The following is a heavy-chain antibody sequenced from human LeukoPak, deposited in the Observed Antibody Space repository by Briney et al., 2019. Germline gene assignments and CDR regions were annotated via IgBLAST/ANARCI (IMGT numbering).Heavy chain of an antibody. D-gene: IGHD1-26*01. CDR2: ISYDGSNK. CDR3: ATRREGDY. Sequence: AGGSLRLSCAASGFTFSGYPIHWVRQAPGKGLEWVAVISYDGSNKYYADSVKGRFTISRDNSKNTLYLQMNSLRAEDTAVYYCATRREGDYWGQGTLVTVSS. CDR1: GFTFSGYP. V-gene: IGHV3-30-3*01. J-gene: IGHJ4*02.